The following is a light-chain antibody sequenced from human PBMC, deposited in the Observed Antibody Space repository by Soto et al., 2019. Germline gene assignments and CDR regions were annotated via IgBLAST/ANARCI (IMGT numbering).Light chain of an antibody. CDR2: EVN. Sequence: QSALTQPASVSGSPGQSITISCTGISTDVGTYNHVSWYQQHPGKAPKLMIYEVNERPSGVSNRLSGSKSGNTASLTISGRQAEDEAVDCCCSYARSTFYAFATGTKLTV. V-gene: IGLV2-23*02. J-gene: IGLJ1*01. CDR3: CSYARSTFYA. CDR1: STDVGTYNH.